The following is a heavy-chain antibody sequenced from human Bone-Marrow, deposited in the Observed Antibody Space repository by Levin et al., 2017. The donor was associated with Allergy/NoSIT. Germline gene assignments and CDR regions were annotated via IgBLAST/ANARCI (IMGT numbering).Heavy chain of an antibody. Sequence: GGSLRLSLTCAASGFTFSSYAMSWVRQAPGKGLEWVSAISGSGGSTYYADSVKGRFTISRDNSKNTLYLQMNSLRAEDTAVYYCAKDSVGVAGTSYSFDYWGQGTLVTVSS. CDR1: GFTFSSYA. V-gene: IGHV3-23*01. D-gene: IGHD6-19*01. CDR3: AKDSVGVAGTSYSFDY. CDR2: ISGSGGST. J-gene: IGHJ4*02.